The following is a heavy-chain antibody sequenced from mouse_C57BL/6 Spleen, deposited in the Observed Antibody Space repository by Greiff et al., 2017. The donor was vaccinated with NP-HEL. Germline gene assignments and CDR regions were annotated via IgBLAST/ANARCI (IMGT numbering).Heavy chain of an antibody. V-gene: IGHV1-80*01. Sequence: VQRVESGAELVKPGASVKISCKASGYAFSSYWMNWVKQRPGKGLEWIGQIYPGDGDTNYNGKFKGKATLTADKSSSTAYMQLSSLTSEDSAVYFCARSGDYETMDYWGQGTSVTVSS. D-gene: IGHD2-4*01. CDR1: GYAFSSYW. CDR2: IYPGDGDT. J-gene: IGHJ4*01. CDR3: ARSGDYETMDY.